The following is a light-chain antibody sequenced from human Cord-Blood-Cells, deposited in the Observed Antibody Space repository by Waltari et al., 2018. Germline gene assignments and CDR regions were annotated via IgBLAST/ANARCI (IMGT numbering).Light chain of an antibody. J-gene: IGKJ1*01. CDR3: QQSYSTPRT. V-gene: IGKV1-39*01. CDR2: AAS. Sequence: DIQMTQSPSLLSASVGDRVNITCRASQSISSYLNWYQQKPGKAPKLLIYAASSLQSGVPSRFSGSGSGTDFTLTISSLQPEDFATYYCQQSYSTPRTFGQGTKVEIK. CDR1: QSISSY.